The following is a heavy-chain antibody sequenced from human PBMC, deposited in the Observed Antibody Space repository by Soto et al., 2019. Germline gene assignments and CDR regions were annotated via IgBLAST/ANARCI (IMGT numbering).Heavy chain of an antibody. D-gene: IGHD3-10*01. Sequence: QVQLQESGPGLVKPSQTLSLTCTVSGGSISTGGYYWSWIRQHPGKGLEWIGYIYYSGSAYYNPSLQSRLTMSVDTSKNQFSLKLNSVTAADTAVYYCARFYYASGSLIVRAPDYWGQGTLVRLL. CDR2: IYYSGSA. V-gene: IGHV4-31*03. CDR1: GGSISTGGYY. J-gene: IGHJ4*02. CDR3: ARFYYASGSLIVRAPDY.